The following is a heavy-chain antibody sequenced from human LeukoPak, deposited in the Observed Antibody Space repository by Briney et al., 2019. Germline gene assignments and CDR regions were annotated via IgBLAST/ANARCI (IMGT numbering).Heavy chain of an antibody. V-gene: IGHV3-23*01. CDR3: AKDRLYNWNFFDY. CDR2: ISGSGGST. Sequence: PGASLRLSCAASGFTFSSYAMSWVRQAPGKGLEWVSAISGSGGSTYYADSVKGRFTISRDNSKNTLYLQMNSLRAEDTAVYYRAKDRLYNWNFFDYWGQGTLVTVSS. D-gene: IGHD1-20*01. J-gene: IGHJ4*02. CDR1: GFTFSSYA.